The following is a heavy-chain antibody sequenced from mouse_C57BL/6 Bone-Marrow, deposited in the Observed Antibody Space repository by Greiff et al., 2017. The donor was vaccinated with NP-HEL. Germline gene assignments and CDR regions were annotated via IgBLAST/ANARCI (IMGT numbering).Heavy chain of an antibody. Sequence: EVKLVESGEGLVKPGGSLKLSCAASGFTFSSYAMSWVRQTPEKRLEWVAYISSGGDYIYYADTVKGRFTISSDNARNTLYLQMSNLKSEDTAMYYCTRGTTVVATGYWGQGTTLTVSS. CDR1: GFTFSSYA. CDR2: ISSGGDYI. J-gene: IGHJ2*01. CDR3: TRGTTVVATGY. V-gene: IGHV5-9-1*02. D-gene: IGHD1-1*01.